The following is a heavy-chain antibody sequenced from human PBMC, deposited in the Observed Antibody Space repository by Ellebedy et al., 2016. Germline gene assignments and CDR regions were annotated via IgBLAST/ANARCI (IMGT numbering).Heavy chain of an antibody. CDR2: IFVSGGNA. CDR1: GHTFSSYY. D-gene: IGHD1-14*01. V-gene: IGHV1-46*01. J-gene: IGHJ4*02. Sequence: ASVKVSCXASGHTFSSYYIHWVRQAPRQGLEWMGIIFVSGGNANYAQKFQGRLTMTRDTSTNSVNMELSSLRSEDTAVYYCAREPPGHYYFDFWGQGILVTVSS. CDR3: AREPPGHYYFDF.